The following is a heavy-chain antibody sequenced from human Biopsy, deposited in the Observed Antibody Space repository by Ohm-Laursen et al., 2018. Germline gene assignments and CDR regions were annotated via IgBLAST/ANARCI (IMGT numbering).Heavy chain of an antibody. J-gene: IGHJ3*02. D-gene: IGHD6-19*01. V-gene: IGHV3-53*01. CDR2: IYSGGST. CDR3: ARSGWPENDAFDI. Sequence: GSLRLSCAASGFTVSSNYMSWVRQAPGKGLEWVSVIYSGGSTYYADSVKGRFTISRDNSKNTLYLQMNSLRAEDTAVYYCARSGWPENDAFDIWGQGTMATVSS. CDR1: GFTVSSNY.